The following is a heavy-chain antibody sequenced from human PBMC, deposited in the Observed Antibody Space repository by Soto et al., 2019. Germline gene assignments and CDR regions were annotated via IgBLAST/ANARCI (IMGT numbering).Heavy chain of an antibody. D-gene: IGHD2-15*01. V-gene: IGHV1-2*04. J-gene: IGHJ6*02. CDR1: GYTFTGYY. CDR2: INPNSGGT. CDR3: ARDREVVAADYCYGMDV. Sequence: GASVKVSCKASGYTFTGYYMHWVRQAPGQGLEWMGWINPNSGGTNYAQKFQGWVTMTRDTSISTAYMELSRLRSDDTAVYYCARDREVVAADYCYGMDVWGQGTTVTVSS.